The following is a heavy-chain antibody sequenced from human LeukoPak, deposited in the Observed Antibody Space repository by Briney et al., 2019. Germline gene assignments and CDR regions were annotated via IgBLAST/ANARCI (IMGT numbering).Heavy chain of an antibody. Sequence: SETLSLTRTVSGGSISSYYWSWIRQPPGKGLEWIGYIYTSGSTNYNPSLKSRVTISVDTSKNQFSLKLSSVTAADTAVYYCARHARAAAAPDYWGQGTLVTVSS. CDR1: GGSISSYY. CDR2: IYTSGST. CDR3: ARHARAAAAPDY. J-gene: IGHJ4*02. V-gene: IGHV4-4*09. D-gene: IGHD6-13*01.